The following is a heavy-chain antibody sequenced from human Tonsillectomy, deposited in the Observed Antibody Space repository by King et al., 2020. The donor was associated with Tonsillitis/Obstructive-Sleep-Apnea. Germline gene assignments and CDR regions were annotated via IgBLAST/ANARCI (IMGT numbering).Heavy chain of an antibody. J-gene: IGHJ6*02. D-gene: IGHD2-2*01. CDR2: IYWDDDR. CDR3: AHKVTSSYYYYGLTV. Sequence: TLKESGPTLVRPTQTLTLTCTFSGFSLSTSGVGVGWIRQPPGKALEWLALIYWDDDRRYSPSLKSRLTITKDTSKNQVVLTMTNVDPVDTATYYCAHKVTSSYYYYGLTVWGQGTTVTVSS. CDR1: GFSLSTSGVG. V-gene: IGHV2-5*02.